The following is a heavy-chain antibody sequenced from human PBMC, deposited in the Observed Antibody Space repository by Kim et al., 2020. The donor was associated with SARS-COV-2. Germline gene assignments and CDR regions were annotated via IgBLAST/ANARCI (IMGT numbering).Heavy chain of an antibody. V-gene: IGHV4-38-2*02. CDR3: ARGAKRGELLRYLPYFDY. D-gene: IGHD1-26*01. CDR2: IYHSGST. CDR1: GYSISSGYY. Sequence: SETLSLTCTVSGYSISSGYYWGWIRQPPGKGLEWIGSIYHSGSTYYNPSLKSRVTISVDTSKNQFSLKLSSVTAADTAVYYCARGAKRGELLRYLPYFDYWGQGTLVTVSS. J-gene: IGHJ4*02.